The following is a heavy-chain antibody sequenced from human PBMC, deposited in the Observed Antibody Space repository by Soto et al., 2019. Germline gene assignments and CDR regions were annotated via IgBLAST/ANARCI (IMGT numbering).Heavy chain of an antibody. Sequence: SETLSLTCAASGGTFSAYYWRWIRQPPGEGLEWVGEINHSGGTRYNPSLKSRVTISADTSKSQFSLKLSSVTAADRAVYYCGRGSVDTVDSRGVYEHGGRGTPLTVS. V-gene: IGHV4-34*01. CDR1: GGTFSAYY. J-gene: IGHJ4*02. CDR3: GRGSVDTVDSRGVYEH. CDR2: INHSGGT. D-gene: IGHD3-22*01.